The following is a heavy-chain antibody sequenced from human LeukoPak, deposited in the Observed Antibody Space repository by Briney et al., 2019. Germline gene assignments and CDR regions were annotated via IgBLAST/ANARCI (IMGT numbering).Heavy chain of an antibody. CDR2: IYSGGST. J-gene: IGHJ5*02. V-gene: IGHV3-66*01. CDR1: GGSISSYY. CDR3: ARDSDWFDP. Sequence: ETLSLTCTVSGGSISSYYWSWVRQAPGMGLEWVSVIYSGGSTYYADSVKGRFTISRDNSKNTLYLQMNSLRAEDTAVYYCARDSDWFDPWGQGTLVTVSS.